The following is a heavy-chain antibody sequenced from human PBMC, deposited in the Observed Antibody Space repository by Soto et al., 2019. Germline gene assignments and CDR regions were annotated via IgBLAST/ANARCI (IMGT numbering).Heavy chain of an antibody. CDR1: GFTFSSYG. J-gene: IGHJ4*02. CDR2: ISYDGSNK. Sequence: VQLVESGGGVVQPGRSLRLSCAASGFTFSSYGMHWVRQAPGKGLEWVAVISYDGSNKYYADSVKGRFTISRDNSKNTLYLQMNSLRAEDTAVYYCAKGGNTGYSDFDYWGQGTLVTVSS. V-gene: IGHV3-30*18. D-gene: IGHD3-9*01. CDR3: AKGGNTGYSDFDY.